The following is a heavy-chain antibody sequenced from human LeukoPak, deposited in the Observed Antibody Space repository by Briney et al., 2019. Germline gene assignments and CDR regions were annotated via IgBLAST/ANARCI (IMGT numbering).Heavy chain of an antibody. J-gene: IGHJ5*02. V-gene: IGHV4-61*02. CDR3: ARAPLIGYWSGGSCSSPDWFDP. D-gene: IGHD2-15*01. CDR1: GGSISSGSYY. Sequence: SQTLSLTCTVSGGSISSGSYYWSWIRQPAGKGLEWIGRIYTSGSTNYNPSLKSRVTISVDTSKNQFSLKLSSVTAADTAVYYCARAPLIGYWSGGSCSSPDWFDPWGQGTLVTVSS. CDR2: IYTSGST.